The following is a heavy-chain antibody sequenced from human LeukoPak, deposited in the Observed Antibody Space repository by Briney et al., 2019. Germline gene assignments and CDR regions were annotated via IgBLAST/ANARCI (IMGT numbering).Heavy chain of an antibody. Sequence: SETLSLTCTVSGGSISSYYWSWIRQPPXXXXXWIGYIYYSGSTAYNPSLKSRVTISVDTSKNQFSLKLSSVTAADTAVYYCARGDIAAAGFDYWGQGTLVTVSS. J-gene: IGHJ4*02. CDR3: ARGDIAAAGFDY. CDR1: GGSISSYY. V-gene: IGHV4-59*08. CDR2: IYYSGST. D-gene: IGHD6-13*01.